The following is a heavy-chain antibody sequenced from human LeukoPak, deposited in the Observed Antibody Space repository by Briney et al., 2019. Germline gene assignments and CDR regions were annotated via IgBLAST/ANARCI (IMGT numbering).Heavy chain of an antibody. V-gene: IGHV6-1*01. CDR1: GDSVSSNSAA. CDR3: AKGYYGMDV. Sequence: SQTLSLTCAISGDSVSSNSAAWSWIRQSPSRGLEWLGRTYVRSKWYNDYAVSVQSRITIKADTSKNQFSLQLNSVTPEDTAVYYCAKGYYGMDVWGQGTTVTVSS. J-gene: IGHJ6*02. CDR2: TYVRSKWYN.